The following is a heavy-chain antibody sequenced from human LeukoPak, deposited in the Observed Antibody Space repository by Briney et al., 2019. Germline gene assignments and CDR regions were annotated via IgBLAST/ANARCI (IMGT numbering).Heavy chain of an antibody. CDR1: GFTFSSYS. CDR3: ARVVLLWFGEQGAFDY. CDR2: ISSSSSYI. J-gene: IGHJ4*02. Sequence: GGSLRLSSAASGFTFSSYSMNWVRQAPGKGLEWVSSISSSSSYIYYADSVKGRFTISRDNAKNSLYLRMNSLRAEDTAVYYCARVVLLWFGEQGAFDYWDQGTLVTVSS. D-gene: IGHD3-10*01. V-gene: IGHV3-21*01.